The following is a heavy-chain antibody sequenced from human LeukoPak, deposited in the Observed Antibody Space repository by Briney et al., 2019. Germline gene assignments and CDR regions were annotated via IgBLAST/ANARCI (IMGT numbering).Heavy chain of an antibody. CDR2: IYYSVNT. J-gene: IGHJ4*02. CDR1: GGSISSSSYY. CDR3: ASAYSSSWLGFAY. D-gene: IGHD6-13*01. V-gene: IGHV4-39*01. Sequence: PSETLSLTCTVSGGSISSSSYYWDWIRQPPGKGLEWIGNIYYSVNTYYNPSLKSRVTISVDTSKNQFSLKLSSVTAADTAVYYCASAYSSSWLGFAYWGQGTLVTVSS.